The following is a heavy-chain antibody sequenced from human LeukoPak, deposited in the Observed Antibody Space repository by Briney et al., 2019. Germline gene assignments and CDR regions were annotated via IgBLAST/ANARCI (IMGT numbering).Heavy chain of an antibody. Sequence: SETLSLTCTVSGGSISSSSYYWGWIRQPPGKGLEWIGSIYYSGSTYYNPSLKSRVTISVDTSKNQFSLKLSSVTAADTAVYYCAGSDIVVVPGYYYYYMDVWGKGTTVTISS. CDR2: IYYSGST. CDR3: AGSDIVVVPGYYYYYMDV. D-gene: IGHD2-2*01. CDR1: GGSISSSSYY. J-gene: IGHJ6*03. V-gene: IGHV4-39*07.